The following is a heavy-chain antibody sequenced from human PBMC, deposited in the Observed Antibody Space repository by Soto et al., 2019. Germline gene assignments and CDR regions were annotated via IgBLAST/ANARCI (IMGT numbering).Heavy chain of an antibody. Sequence: QVQLVESGGGVVQPGRSLRLSCAASGFTFSSYGMHWVRQAPGKGLEWVAVISYDGSNKYYADSVKGRFTISRDNSKNTLYLRMNSLRAEDTAVYYCAKDGEPNPNDYGGNPGGFDYWGQGTLVTVSS. J-gene: IGHJ4*02. CDR2: ISYDGSNK. CDR1: GFTFSSYG. D-gene: IGHD4-17*01. V-gene: IGHV3-30*18. CDR3: AKDGEPNPNDYGGNPGGFDY.